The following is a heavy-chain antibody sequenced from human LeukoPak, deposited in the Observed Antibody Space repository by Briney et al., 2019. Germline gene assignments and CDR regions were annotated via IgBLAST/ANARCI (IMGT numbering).Heavy chain of an antibody. CDR3: ARGLYHYDTSGYSASKYYMDV. CDR1: GGSISSYY. CDR2: IYYSGST. J-gene: IGHJ6*03. D-gene: IGHD3-22*01. Sequence: PSETLSLTCTVSGGSISSYYWSWIRQPPGKGLEWIGYIYYSGSTNYNPSLKSRVTISVDTSKNQFSLKLSSVTAADTAVYYCARGLYHYDTSGYSASKYYMDVWGKGTTVTVSS. V-gene: IGHV4-59*12.